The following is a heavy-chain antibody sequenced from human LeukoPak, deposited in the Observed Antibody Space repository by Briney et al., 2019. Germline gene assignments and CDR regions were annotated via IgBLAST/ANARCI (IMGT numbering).Heavy chain of an antibody. CDR2: ISSSGSTI. CDR1: GFTFSDYY. Sequence: NPGGSLRLSCAASGFTFSDYYMSWIRQAPGKGLEWVSYISSSGSTIYYADSVKGRFTISRDNSKNSLYLQMNSLTTEDTALYYCAKGGRSGTYYNRFDYWGQGTLVTVSS. V-gene: IGHV3-11*01. CDR3: AKGGRSGTYYNRFDY. D-gene: IGHD3-10*01. J-gene: IGHJ4*02.